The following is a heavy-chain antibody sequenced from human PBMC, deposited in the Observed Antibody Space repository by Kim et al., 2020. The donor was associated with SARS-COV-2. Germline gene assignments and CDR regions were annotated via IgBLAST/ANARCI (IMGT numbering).Heavy chain of an antibody. Sequence: GGSLRLSCAASGFTFSSYAMRWVRQAPGKGLEWVSAISGSGGSTYYADSVKGRFTISRDNSKNTLYLQMNSLRAEDTAVYYCAKDHYGDGWFDPLGKGDLCTVS. CDR1: GFTFSSYA. D-gene: IGHD4-17*01. CDR3: AKDHYGDGWFDP. V-gene: IGHV3-23*01. CDR2: ISGSGGST. J-gene: IGHJ5*02.